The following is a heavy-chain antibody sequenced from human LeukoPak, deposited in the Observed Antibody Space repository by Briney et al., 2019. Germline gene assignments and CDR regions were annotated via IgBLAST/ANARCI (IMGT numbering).Heavy chain of an antibody. D-gene: IGHD3-9*01. CDR3: ARDSDDILTGYALWDY. CDR2: IKQDGSEK. CDR1: GFTFSSYW. Sequence: GGSLRLSCAASGFTFSSYWMSWVRQAPGKGLEWVANIKQDGSEKYYVDSVKGRLTISRDNAKNSLYLQMNSLRAEDTAVYYCARDSDDILTGYALWDYWGQGTLVTVSS. J-gene: IGHJ4*02. V-gene: IGHV3-7*03.